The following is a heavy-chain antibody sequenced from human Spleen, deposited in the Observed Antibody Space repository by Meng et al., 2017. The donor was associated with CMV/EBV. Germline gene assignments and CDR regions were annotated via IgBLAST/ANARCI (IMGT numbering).Heavy chain of an antibody. CDR1: GYTFTTYG. CDR2: ISAYSGST. Sequence: ASVKVSCKASGYTFTTYGISWVRQAPGQGLEWMGWISAYSGSTHYAQKFQDRVTMTTDTSTSTAYMELRSLRSDDTAVYYCAKYSGSSSELHCSGCYGMGVWGQGTTVTVSS. CDR3: AKYSGSSSELHCSGCYGMGV. V-gene: IGHV1-18*01. J-gene: IGHJ6*02. D-gene: IGHD6-6*01.